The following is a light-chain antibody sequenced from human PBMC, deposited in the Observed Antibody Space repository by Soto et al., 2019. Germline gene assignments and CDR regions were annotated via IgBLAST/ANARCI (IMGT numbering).Light chain of an antibody. V-gene: IGKV1-5*01. Sequence: GDRVTITCRASQSISSSLAWYQQKPGKAPKLLIYDASSLESGVPSRFSRSGSGTEFTLTISSLQPDDFATYYCQQYNSYSWTFGQGTKVEIK. J-gene: IGKJ1*01. CDR1: QSISSS. CDR2: DAS. CDR3: QQYNSYSWT.